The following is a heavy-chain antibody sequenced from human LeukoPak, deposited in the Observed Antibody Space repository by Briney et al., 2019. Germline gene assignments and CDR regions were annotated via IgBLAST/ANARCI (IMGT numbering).Heavy chain of an antibody. CDR1: GFTFNLYA. CDR3: ARDPNGDYIGAFEF. CDR2: IRGSGAIT. J-gene: IGHJ3*01. V-gene: IGHV3-23*01. D-gene: IGHD4-17*01. Sequence: GGSLRLSCEASGFTFNLYAMMGVRQAPGKGREWGAAIRGSGAITQYADSVKGRFTISRVNSRNTLFLQMNSLRAEDTAVYFCARDPNGDYIGAFEFWGQGTMVTVSS.